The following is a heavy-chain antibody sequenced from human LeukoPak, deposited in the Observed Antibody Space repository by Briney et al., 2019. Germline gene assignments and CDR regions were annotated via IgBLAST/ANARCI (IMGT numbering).Heavy chain of an antibody. Sequence: GGSLRLSCAASGFXFSDHYIDWVRQAPGKGLERVGCTRNRANLYTTEYAASVKGRFTISRDDSKNSLYLQMNSLKTEDTAVYYCVRVYSSSWYGSYFDYWGQGALVTVSS. V-gene: IGHV3-72*01. D-gene: IGHD6-19*01. CDR3: VRVYSSSWYGSYFDY. CDR1: GFXFSDHY. CDR2: TRNRANLYTT. J-gene: IGHJ4*02.